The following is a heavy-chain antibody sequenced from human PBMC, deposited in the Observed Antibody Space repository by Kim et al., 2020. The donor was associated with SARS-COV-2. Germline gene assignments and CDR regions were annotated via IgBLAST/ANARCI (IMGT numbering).Heavy chain of an antibody. V-gene: IGHV3-48*02. D-gene: IGHD7-27*01. J-gene: IGHJ1*01. Sequence: GGSLRLSCAASGFTFTTYNMNWVRQAPGKGLEWISYISVTDAIYYADSVKGRFTISRDYVKNSLDLQMNSLRDEDTAVDYCARDWNRGMDGWGHGILVTV. CDR3: ARDWNRGMDG. CDR1: GFTFTTYN. CDR2: ISVTDAI.